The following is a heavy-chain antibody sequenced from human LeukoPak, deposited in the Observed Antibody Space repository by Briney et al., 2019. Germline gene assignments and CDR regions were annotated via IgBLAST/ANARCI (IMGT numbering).Heavy chain of an antibody. CDR3: ARSEGIVGAIDAFDI. V-gene: IGHV4-59*01. D-gene: IGHD1-26*01. CDR2: IYYSGST. J-gene: IGHJ3*02. Sequence: SETLSLTCTVSGGSISSYYWSWIRQPPGKGREGIGYIYYSGSTKYNPSLQSRVTISVGPSKNQFSLKLSSVTAADTAVYYCARSEGIVGAIDAFDIWGQGTMVTVSS. CDR1: GGSISSYY.